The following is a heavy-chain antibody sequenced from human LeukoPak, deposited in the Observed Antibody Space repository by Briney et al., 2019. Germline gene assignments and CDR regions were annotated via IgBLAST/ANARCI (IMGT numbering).Heavy chain of an antibody. CDR1: GFTFSSYS. J-gene: IGHJ5*02. Sequence: PGGSLRLSCAASGFTFSSYSMNWVRQAPGKGLEWVSSISSSSSSYIYYADSVKGRFTISRDNAKNSLYLQMNSLKTEDTAVYYCTPGSGPISSLGSWGQGTPVTVSS. CDR2: ISSSSSSYI. CDR3: TPGSGPISSLGS. D-gene: IGHD3-16*01. V-gene: IGHV3-21*04.